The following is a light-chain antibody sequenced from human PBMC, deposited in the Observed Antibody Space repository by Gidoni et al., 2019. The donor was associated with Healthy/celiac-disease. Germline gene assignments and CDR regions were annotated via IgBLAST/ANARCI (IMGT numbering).Light chain of an antibody. J-gene: IGKJ4*01. V-gene: IGKV3-15*01. CDR3: QQYNNWPPLT. CDR1: QSVSSN. CDR2: GAS. Sequence: IVITQSPATLSVSPGERATLSCRASQSVSSNLAWYHQQPGQAPRLLIYGASTRATGITARFSGSGSGTEFTLTISSLQSEDFAVYYCQQYNNWPPLTFGGGTKVEIK.